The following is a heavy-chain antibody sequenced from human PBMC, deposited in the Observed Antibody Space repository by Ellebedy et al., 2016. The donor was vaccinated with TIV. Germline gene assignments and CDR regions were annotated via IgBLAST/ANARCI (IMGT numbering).Heavy chain of an antibody. V-gene: IGHV4-30-4*01. CDR3: ARSGPYYYDSSGPQY. CDR2: IYYSGST. D-gene: IGHD3-22*01. CDR1: GRSISSGDYY. J-gene: IGHJ4*02. Sequence: LRLSXTVSGRSISSGDYYWSWLRQPPGKGLEWIGYIYYSGSTYYNPSLKSRVTISVDTSKNQFSLKLSSVTAADTAVYYCARSGPYYYDSSGPQYWGQGTLVTVSS.